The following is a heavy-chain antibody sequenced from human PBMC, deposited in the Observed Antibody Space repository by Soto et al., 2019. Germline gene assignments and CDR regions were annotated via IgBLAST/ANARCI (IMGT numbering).Heavy chain of an antibody. V-gene: IGHV4-61*01. CDR1: GGSVSSGSYY. J-gene: IGHJ5*02. Sequence: QVQLQESGPGLVKPSETLSLTCTVSGGSVSSGSYYWSWILQPPGKGLEWIGYIYYSGSTNCNPSFKSRVTISVDTSKNQFSLKLSSVTAADTAVYYCARAGYSGSWRTVFEMPGYWFDPWGQGTLVTVSS. CDR2: IYYSGST. D-gene: IGHD1-26*01. CDR3: ARAGYSGSWRTVFEMPGYWFDP.